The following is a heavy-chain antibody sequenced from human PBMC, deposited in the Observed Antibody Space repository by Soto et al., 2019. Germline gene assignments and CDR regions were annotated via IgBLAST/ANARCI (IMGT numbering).Heavy chain of an antibody. CDR1: GYTFTSYG. D-gene: IGHD5-12*01. Sequence: ASVNVSCKASGYTFTSYGISWVRQAPGQGLEWMGWISAYSGDTKYAQKFQGRVTMTTDTSTTTAYLELRSLRSDDTAVYYCARHHGPTTSENWFDPWGQGTLVTVSS. CDR2: ISAYSGDT. J-gene: IGHJ5*02. CDR3: ARHHGPTTSENWFDP. V-gene: IGHV1-18*01.